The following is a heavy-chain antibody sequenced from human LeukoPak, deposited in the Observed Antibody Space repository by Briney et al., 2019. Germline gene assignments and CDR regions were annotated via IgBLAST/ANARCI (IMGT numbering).Heavy chain of an antibody. D-gene: IGHD5-24*01. CDR3: ARDRRDGYCLGH. CDR1: GFTVSSSY. Sequence: GGSLRLSCTGSGFTVSSSYMSWVRQTPGKGLEWVSGIYSGGTTYYADSVKGRVTISRGGSKNTVYLQMNSLRAEDTAVYYCARDRRDGYCLGHWGQGTLVTVSS. CDR2: IYSGGTT. V-gene: IGHV3-66*01. J-gene: IGHJ4*02.